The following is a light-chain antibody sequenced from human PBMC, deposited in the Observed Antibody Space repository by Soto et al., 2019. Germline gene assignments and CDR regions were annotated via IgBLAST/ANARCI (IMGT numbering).Light chain of an antibody. J-gene: IGKJ5*01. CDR2: TAS. CDR3: RQLNSDPPIT. Sequence: IQLTQSPSSLSASVGDRVTITCRASQGISTYLAWYQQKPGRAPKLLIYTASTLQSGVPSRFSGRGSGTDFTLTISSLQPEDFATYYCRQLNSDPPITFGQGTRLEI. V-gene: IGKV1-9*01. CDR1: QGISTY.